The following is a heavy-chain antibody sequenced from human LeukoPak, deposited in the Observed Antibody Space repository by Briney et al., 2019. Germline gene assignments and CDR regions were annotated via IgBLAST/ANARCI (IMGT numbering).Heavy chain of an antibody. CDR3: ARGPGHIFEY. Sequence: ASVKVSCKASGYTFTSYGISWVRQASGRGLEWMGWINIYNGSTNYAQKVQGRVTMTRDTSTSTAYMELRSLRFDDTAVYYCARGPGHIFEYWGQGTLVTVSS. CDR1: GYTFTSYG. V-gene: IGHV1-18*01. J-gene: IGHJ4*02. CDR2: INIYNGST.